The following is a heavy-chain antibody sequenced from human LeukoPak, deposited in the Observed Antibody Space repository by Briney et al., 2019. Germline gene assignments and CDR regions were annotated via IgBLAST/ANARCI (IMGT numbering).Heavy chain of an antibody. CDR3: AREGSVGGVIVYFDY. CDR2: IIPIFGTT. J-gene: IGHJ4*02. CDR1: GGTFSSYP. V-gene: IGHV1-69*05. D-gene: IGHD3-16*02. Sequence: GASVKVSCKASGGTFSSYPISWVRQAPGQGLEWMGRIIPIFGTTNYAQKFQGRVTITTDESTSTVYMELSSLRSEDTAVYYCAREGSVGGVIVYFDYWGQGTLVTVSS.